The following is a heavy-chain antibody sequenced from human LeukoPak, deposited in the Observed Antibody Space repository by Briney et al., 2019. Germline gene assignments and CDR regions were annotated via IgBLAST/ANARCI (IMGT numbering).Heavy chain of an antibody. V-gene: IGHV4-34*01. Sequence: PSETLSLTCAVYGGSFSGYYWSWIRQPPGKGLEWIGEINHSGSTNYNPSLKSRVTISVDTSKNQFSLKLSSVTAAGTAVYYCARVPYMDFWSGYYLTGDYYYYMDVWGKGTTVTVSS. J-gene: IGHJ6*03. CDR3: ARVPYMDFWSGYYLTGDYYYYMDV. CDR2: INHSGST. CDR1: GGSFSGYY. D-gene: IGHD3-3*01.